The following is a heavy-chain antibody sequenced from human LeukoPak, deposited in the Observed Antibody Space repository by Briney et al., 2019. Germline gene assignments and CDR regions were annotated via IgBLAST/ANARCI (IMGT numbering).Heavy chain of an antibody. CDR2: INNVGSHI. CDR1: GFTFSSSA. V-gene: IGHV3-21*01. J-gene: IGHJ4*02. Sequence: GGSLRLSCAASGFTFSSSAMNWVRQAPGKGLEWVSSINNVGSHIYYADSVKGRFTISRDNAKNSLYLQMNSLRAEDTAVYYCARDLIGGNAYDYWGQGALVTVSS. CDR3: ARDLIGGNAYDY. D-gene: IGHD2-15*01.